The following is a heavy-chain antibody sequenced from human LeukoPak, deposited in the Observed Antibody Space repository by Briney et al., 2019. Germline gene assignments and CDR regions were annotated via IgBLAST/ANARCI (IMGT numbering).Heavy chain of an antibody. D-gene: IGHD4-17*01. CDR3: AKGGSTVTTEDVVDY. Sequence: GGSLRLSCAVSAFTFSRSAMSWVRQAPGKGLEWVSVISGGGGITNYADSVKGRFTISRDNSNNTLSLQMNSLRVEDTAVYYCAKGGSTVTTEDVVDYWGQGTLVTVSS. J-gene: IGHJ4*02. V-gene: IGHV3-23*01. CDR2: ISGGGGIT. CDR1: AFTFSRSA.